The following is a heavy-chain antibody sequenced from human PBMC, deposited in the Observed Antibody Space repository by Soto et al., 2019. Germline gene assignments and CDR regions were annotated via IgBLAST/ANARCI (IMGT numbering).Heavy chain of an antibody. V-gene: IGHV4-39*01. CDR2: IYYSGTT. D-gene: IGHD2-2*01. CDR3: ARVGKGYCSSTSCYARQRYYYYMDV. J-gene: IGHJ6*03. CDR1: GDSISSRIYY. Sequence: SETLSLTCTVSGDSISSRIYYWGWIRQPPGKGLEWIGNIYYSGTTHYNPSLESRVTISVDTSKNQFSLKLSSVTAADTAVYYCARVGKGYCSSTSCYARQRYYYYMDVWGKGTTVTVSS.